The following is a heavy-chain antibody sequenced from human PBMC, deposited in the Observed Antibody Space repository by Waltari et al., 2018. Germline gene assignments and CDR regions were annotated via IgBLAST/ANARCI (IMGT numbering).Heavy chain of an antibody. J-gene: IGHJ3*01. V-gene: IGHV3-74*01. Sequence: EVQLVESGGGLVQPGGSLRVSCTASGFTFSSYWMHWVRQVPGKGLVWVSRISSDGSGTSYADSAKGRFTISRDNAKNTLFLQMNSLRGEDTAVYYCASGNSHAFDLWGQGTMVTVSS. CDR3: ASGNSHAFDL. CDR1: GFTFSSYW. CDR2: ISSDGSGT. D-gene: IGHD1-7*01.